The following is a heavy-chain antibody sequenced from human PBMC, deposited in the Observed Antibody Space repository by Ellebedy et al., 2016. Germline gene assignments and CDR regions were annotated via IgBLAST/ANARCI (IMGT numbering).Heavy chain of an antibody. J-gene: IGHJ3*02. Sequence: GESLKISXAASGFTFSDYCMTWIRQAPGKGLEWVSYITSGHTIYYADSVKGRFTVSRDNPNNSLYLQMSSLRAEDTAVYYCARGLSAAVWTAFHIWGQGTVVTVSS. V-gene: IGHV3-11*01. CDR2: ITSGHTI. D-gene: IGHD3/OR15-3a*01. CDR1: GFTFSDYC. CDR3: ARGLSAAVWTAFHI.